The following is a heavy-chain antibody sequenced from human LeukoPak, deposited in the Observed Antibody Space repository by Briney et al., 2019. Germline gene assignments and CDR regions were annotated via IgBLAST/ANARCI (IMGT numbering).Heavy chain of an antibody. CDR3: ARRVISEFSIDKGNWLDP. CDR1: GGSISNYY. CDR2: ILSSGST. V-gene: IGHV4-4*09. Sequence: PSETLSLTCTVSGGSISNYYWNWIRQSPGKGLEWIGYILSSGSTHHNPSLTSRISLSVDTSKNQFSLKLSSVTAADTAVYYCARRVISEFSIDKGNWLDPWGQGTLVTVS. J-gene: IGHJ5*02. D-gene: IGHD3-3*02.